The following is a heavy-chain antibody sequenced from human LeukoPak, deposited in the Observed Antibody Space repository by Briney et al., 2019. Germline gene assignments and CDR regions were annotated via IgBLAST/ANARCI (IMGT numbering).Heavy chain of an antibody. J-gene: IGHJ4*02. V-gene: IGHV3-30-3*01. CDR1: GFTFSSYA. Sequence: GGSLRLSCAASGFTFSSYAMHWVRQAPGKGLERVAVISYDGSKKYYADSVKGRFTISRDNSKNTLYLQMNSLRAEDTAVYYCARDADAPFDYWGQGTLVTVSS. CDR2: ISYDGSKK. CDR3: ARDADAPFDY.